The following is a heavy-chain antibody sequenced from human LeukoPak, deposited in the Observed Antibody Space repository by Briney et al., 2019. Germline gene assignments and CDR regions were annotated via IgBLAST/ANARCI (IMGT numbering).Heavy chain of an antibody. CDR1: GGSISSGDYY. D-gene: IGHD3-3*01. CDR2: IYYSGST. CDR3: AREGYDFWSGYYDY. V-gene: IGHV4-30-4*01. Sequence: SETLSLTCTVSGGSISSGDYYWSWIRQPPGKGLEWIGYIYYSGSTYYNPSLKSRVTISVDTSKNQFSLKPSSVTAADTAVYYCAREGYDFWSGYYDYWGQGTLVTVSS. J-gene: IGHJ4*02.